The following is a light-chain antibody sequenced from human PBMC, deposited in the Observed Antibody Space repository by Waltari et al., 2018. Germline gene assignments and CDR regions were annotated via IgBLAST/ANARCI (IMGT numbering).Light chain of an antibody. CDR2: GNT. V-gene: IGLV1-40*01. Sequence: QSVLTQPPSVSAAPGQRVTIPCTWSNSHVGAGFDVQWYQQLPRIAPKLLIYGNTNRPSGVPDRFSGSKSGTSASLAITGLQAEDEAVYYCQSYDSSLSGVVFGGGTKLTVL. CDR3: QSYDSSLSGVV. J-gene: IGLJ2*01. CDR1: NSHVGAGFD.